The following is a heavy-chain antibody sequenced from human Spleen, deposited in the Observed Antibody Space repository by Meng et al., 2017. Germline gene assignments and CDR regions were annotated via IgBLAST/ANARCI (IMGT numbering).Heavy chain of an antibody. V-gene: IGHV2-5*02. D-gene: IGHD6-19*01. Sequence: INLQVSGPTPVNPTKTLTPTCSLSGFSLRTSGVGVGWIRQPPGKALEWLALIYWDDDKRYSPSLKSRLTITKDNSKNQVVLTMTNMDSVDTATYYCAHRAVAGSFEYFQHWGQGTLVTVSS. J-gene: IGHJ1*01. CDR1: GFSLRTSGVG. CDR3: AHRAVAGSFEYFQH. CDR2: IYWDDDK.